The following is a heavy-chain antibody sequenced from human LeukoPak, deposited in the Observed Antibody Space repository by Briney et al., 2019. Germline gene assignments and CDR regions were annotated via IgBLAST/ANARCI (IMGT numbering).Heavy chain of an antibody. Sequence: PGGSLRLSCAASGFTFSSYAMSWVRQAPGKGLEWVSAISGSGGSTYYADSVKGRFTISRDNSKNTLYLQMNSLRAEDTAVYYCANPAVPRGTVTTTTFDYWGQGTLVTVSS. CDR1: GFTFSSYA. D-gene: IGHD4-17*01. J-gene: IGHJ4*02. V-gene: IGHV3-23*01. CDR3: ANPAVPRGTVTTTTFDY. CDR2: ISGSGGST.